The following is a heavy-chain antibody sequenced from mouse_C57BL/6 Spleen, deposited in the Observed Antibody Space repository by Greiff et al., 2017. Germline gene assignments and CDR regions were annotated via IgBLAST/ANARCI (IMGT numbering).Heavy chain of an antibody. CDR3: SSEDTTRFAY. J-gene: IGHJ3*01. Sequence: EVKLMESGPGMVKPSQSLSLTCTASGYSITSGYDWHWIRHSPGNKLEWMGYISYSGSTNYNPSLKSRISITHDTSKNHFFLKLNSVTTKDTAAYSCSSEDTTRFAYWGQGTLVTVSA. V-gene: IGHV3-1*01. CDR1: GYSITSGYD. D-gene: IGHD1-1*01. CDR2: ISYSGST.